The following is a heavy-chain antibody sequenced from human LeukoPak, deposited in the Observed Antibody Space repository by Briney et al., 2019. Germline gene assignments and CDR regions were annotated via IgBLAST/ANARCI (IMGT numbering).Heavy chain of an antibody. CDR2: IIPSDGST. Sequence: ASVKVSCKASGYSFTRYFIHWVRQAPGQGLEWMGIIIPSDGSTSYAQKFQGRVTMTRDTSISTAYMELSRLRSDDTAVYYCARGPRRDGYNPDYWGQGTLVTVSS. V-gene: IGHV1-46*01. D-gene: IGHD5-24*01. J-gene: IGHJ4*02. CDR1: GYSFTRYF. CDR3: ARGPRRDGYNPDY.